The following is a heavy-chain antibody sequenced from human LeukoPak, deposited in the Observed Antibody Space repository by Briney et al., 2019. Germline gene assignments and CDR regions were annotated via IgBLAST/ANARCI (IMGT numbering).Heavy chain of an antibody. CDR1: GGSISSSSYY. V-gene: IGHV4-39*01. CDR2: IYYSGST. D-gene: IGHD2-21*01. Sequence: KPSETLSLTCTVSGGSISSSSYYWGWIRQPPGKGLEWIGSIYYSGSTYYNPSLKSRVTISVDMSKNQFSLKLSSVTAADTAVYYCASRIPEGPSDYYYYYYMDVWGKGTTVTVSS. CDR3: ASRIPEGPSDYYYYYYMDV. J-gene: IGHJ6*03.